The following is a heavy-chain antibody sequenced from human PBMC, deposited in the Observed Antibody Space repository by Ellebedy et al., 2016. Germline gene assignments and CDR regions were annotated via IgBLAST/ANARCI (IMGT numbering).Heavy chain of an antibody. D-gene: IGHD2-2*01. V-gene: IGHV3-21*01. J-gene: IGHJ6*02. Sequence: GESLKISCAASGFTFSSYSMNWVRQAPGKGLEWVSSISSSSSYIYYADSVKGRFNISRDNAKNSLYLQMNSLRAEDTAVYYCARDLLFCSSTSCSAPYYYYGMDVWGQGTTVTVSS. CDR2: ISSSSSYI. CDR3: ARDLLFCSSTSCSAPYYYYGMDV. CDR1: GFTFSSYS.